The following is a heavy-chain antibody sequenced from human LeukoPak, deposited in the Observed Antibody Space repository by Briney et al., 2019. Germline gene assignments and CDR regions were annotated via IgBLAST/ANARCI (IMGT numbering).Heavy chain of an antibody. D-gene: IGHD6-19*01. CDR2: ISGGGVAI. CDR3: ARAVAGTWGFDY. Sequence: GGSLRLSCAASGFTFSNHAMSWVRQAPGKGLQWVSAISGGGVAIYYADSVKGRFTISRDNSKNTLYLQMNSLRAEDTAVYYCARAVAGTWGFDYWGQGTLVTVSS. J-gene: IGHJ4*02. CDR1: GFTFSNHA. V-gene: IGHV3-23*01.